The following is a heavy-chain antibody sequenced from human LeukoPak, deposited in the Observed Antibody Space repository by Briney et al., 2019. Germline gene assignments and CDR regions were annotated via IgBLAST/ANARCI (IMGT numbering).Heavy chain of an antibody. D-gene: IGHD3-10*01. CDR3: ASSDPLLWFGEPVGFDP. CDR1: GGSISSGGYY. J-gene: IGHJ5*02. CDR2: IYYSGST. Sequence: SQTLSLTCTVSGGSISSGGYYWSWIRQHPGKGLEWIGYIYYSGSTYYNPSLKSRVTISVDTSKNQFSLKLSSVTAADTAVYYCASSDPLLWFGEPVGFDPWGQGTLVTVSS. V-gene: IGHV4-31*03.